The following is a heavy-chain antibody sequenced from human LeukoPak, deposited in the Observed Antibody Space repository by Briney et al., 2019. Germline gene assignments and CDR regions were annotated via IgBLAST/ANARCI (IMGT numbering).Heavy chain of an antibody. D-gene: IGHD2-2*01. Sequence: ASVKVSCKASGYTFTSYGISWVRQAPGQGLEWMGWISAYNGNTNYAQKLQDRVTMTTDTSTSTAYMELRSLRSDDTAVYYCARGVYCSSTSCFPHGAFDIWGQGTMVTVSS. CDR3: ARGVYCSSTSCFPHGAFDI. CDR2: ISAYNGNT. J-gene: IGHJ3*02. CDR1: GYTFTSYG. V-gene: IGHV1-18*01.